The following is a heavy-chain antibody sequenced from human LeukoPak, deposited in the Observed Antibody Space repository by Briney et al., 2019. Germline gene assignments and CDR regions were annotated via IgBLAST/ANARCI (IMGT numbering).Heavy chain of an antibody. V-gene: IGHV3-73*01. D-gene: IGHD2-2*02. CDR3: NFVVVPAAIPPYYYYMDV. CDR2: IRSKANSYAT. J-gene: IGHJ6*03. CDR1: GFTFSGSA. Sequence: GGSLRLSCAASGFTFSGSAMHWVRQASGKGLEWVGRIRSKANSYATAYAASVKGRSTISRDDPKNTAYLQMNSLKTEDTAVYYCNFVVVPAAIPPYYYYMDVWGKGTTVTVSS.